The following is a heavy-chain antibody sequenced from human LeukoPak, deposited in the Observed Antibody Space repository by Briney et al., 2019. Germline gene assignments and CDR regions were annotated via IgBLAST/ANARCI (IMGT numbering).Heavy chain of an antibody. D-gene: IGHD3-16*01. Sequence: SETLSLTCTVSGFSITSDYYWGWVRPPPGKGLEWIGTIYHSGSTYYNPSLLGRVTISVDTSKNQFSLKLSSVTATDTAVYYCARGGPPFSFDYWGQGTLVTVSS. CDR1: GFSITSDYY. CDR2: IYHSGST. CDR3: ARGGPPFSFDY. J-gene: IGHJ4*02. V-gene: IGHV4-38-2*02.